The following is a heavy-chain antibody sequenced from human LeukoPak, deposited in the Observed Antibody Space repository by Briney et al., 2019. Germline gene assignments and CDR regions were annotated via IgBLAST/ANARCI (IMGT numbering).Heavy chain of an antibody. CDR2: IKQDGSEK. CDR3: ARDAAYYDFWSGFYYYYFMDV. D-gene: IGHD3-3*01. CDR1: GFTFSSYW. Sequence: GGSLRLSCAASGFTFSSYWVSWVRQAPGKGLEWVANIKQDGSEKYYVDSVKGRFTISRDNAKNSLYLQMNSLRAEDTAVYYCARDAAYYDFWSGFYYYYFMDVWGKGTTVTVSS. V-gene: IGHV3-7*01. J-gene: IGHJ6*03.